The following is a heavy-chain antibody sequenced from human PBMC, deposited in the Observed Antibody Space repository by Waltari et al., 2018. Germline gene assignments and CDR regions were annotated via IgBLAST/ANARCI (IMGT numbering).Heavy chain of an antibody. V-gene: IGHV4-34*01. D-gene: IGHD2-2*02. J-gene: IGHJ6*03. Sequence: QVQLQQWGAGLLKPSETLSLTCAVYGGSFSGYYWSWLRQPPGKGLEWIGEIKHSGSTNYNPSLKSRVTISVDTSKNQFSLKLSSVTAADTAVYYCARGRYCSSTSCYTRYYYYMDVWGKGTTVTISS. CDR3: ARGRYCSSTSCYTRYYYYMDV. CDR2: IKHSGST. CDR1: GGSFSGYY.